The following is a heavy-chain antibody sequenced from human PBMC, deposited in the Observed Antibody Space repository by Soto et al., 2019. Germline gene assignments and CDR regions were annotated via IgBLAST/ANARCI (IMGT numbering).Heavy chain of an antibody. J-gene: IGHJ5*02. V-gene: IGHV3-30*03. CDR2: ISYDGSNK. CDR3: ARVRYYDSGSSINWFDP. CDR1: GFTFSSYG. D-gene: IGHD3-10*01. Sequence: TGGSLRLSCAASGFTFSSYGMHWVRQAPGKGLEWVAVISYDGSNKYYAESVKGRFTISRDNAKNSLYLQMNSLRAEDTAVYYCARVRYYDSGSSINWFDPWGQGTLVTVSS.